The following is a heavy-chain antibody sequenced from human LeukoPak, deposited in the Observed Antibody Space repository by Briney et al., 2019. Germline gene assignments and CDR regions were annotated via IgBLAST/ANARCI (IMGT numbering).Heavy chain of an antibody. Sequence: SETLSLTCSVSGGSISSYYWSWIRQTAGKGLEWIGRIYSSGSTNYNPSLKSRVTMSVDMSKNQFSLKLSSVTAADTAVYYCARDSGQLLSLDYWGQGALVTVSS. D-gene: IGHD2-2*01. CDR2: IYSSGST. CDR3: ARDSGQLLSLDY. V-gene: IGHV4-4*07. CDR1: GGSISSYY. J-gene: IGHJ4*02.